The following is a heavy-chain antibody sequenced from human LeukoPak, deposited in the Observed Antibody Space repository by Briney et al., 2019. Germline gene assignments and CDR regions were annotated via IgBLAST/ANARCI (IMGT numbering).Heavy chain of an antibody. V-gene: IGHV3-23*01. CDR1: GVTFSSYA. CDR3: AKHLRLVLKRSTTTATR. J-gene: IGHJ4*02. D-gene: IGHD6-19*01. Sequence: RGSLRLSCAASGVTFSSYAMSGGREAPGKGLGWGSAISGSGGGTYYADSVKGGGTISRENSKNTRYLNMNSLSAEDTAVYYCAKHLRLVLKRSTTTATRWAQGTLVTVSS. CDR2: ISGSGGGT.